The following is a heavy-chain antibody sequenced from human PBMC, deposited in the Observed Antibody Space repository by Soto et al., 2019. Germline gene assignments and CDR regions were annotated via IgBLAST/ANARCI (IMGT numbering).Heavy chain of an antibody. D-gene: IGHD1-26*01. V-gene: IGHV3-30-3*01. J-gene: IGHJ4*02. CDR2: ISYDGNNK. CDR1: GFTFSYYS. Sequence: PGGSLRLSCAASGFTFSYYSMHWVRQSPGKGLEWVALISYDGNNKYYADSVKGRYTISRDSSEYTLYLQMNSLRPEDTAVYYCARPSIVGATTNYFDSWGQGTLVTVSS. CDR3: ARPSIVGATTNYFDS.